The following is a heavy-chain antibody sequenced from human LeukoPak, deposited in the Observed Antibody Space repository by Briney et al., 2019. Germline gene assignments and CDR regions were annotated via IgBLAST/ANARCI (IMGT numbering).Heavy chain of an antibody. D-gene: IGHD4-17*01. CDR1: GFSFSDHY. CDR3: AREESDGDYQLDY. V-gene: IGHV3-72*01. J-gene: IGHJ4*02. Sequence: PGGSLRLSCAASGFSFSDHYLDWVRQAPGKGLEWVGRVRDKLNTYTTEYAASVKGRFTTSRDDSKNSLYLQMNSLKTEDTAVYFCAREESDGDYQLDYWGQGTLVTVSS. CDR2: VRDKLNTYTT.